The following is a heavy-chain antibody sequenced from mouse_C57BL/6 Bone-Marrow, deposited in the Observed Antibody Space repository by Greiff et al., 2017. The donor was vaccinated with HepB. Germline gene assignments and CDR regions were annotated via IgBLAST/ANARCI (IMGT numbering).Heavy chain of an antibody. V-gene: IGHV2-2*01. D-gene: IGHD1-1*01. Sequence: VKLQQSGPGLVQPSQSLSITCTVSGFSLTSYGLHWVRQSPGKGLEWLGVIWSGGSTDYNAAFISRLSISKDNSKSQVFFKMNSLQADDTAIYYCARRGGSSLAWFAYWGQGTLVTVSA. CDR1: GFSLTSYG. CDR3: ARRGGSSLAWFAY. CDR2: IWSGGST. J-gene: IGHJ3*01.